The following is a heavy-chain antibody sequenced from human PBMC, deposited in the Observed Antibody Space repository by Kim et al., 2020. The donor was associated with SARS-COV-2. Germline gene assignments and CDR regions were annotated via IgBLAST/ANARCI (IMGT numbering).Heavy chain of an antibody. CDR3: ARDRSPAYYYDSSGYSDAFDI. CDR1: GFTFSGYS. D-gene: IGHD3-22*01. J-gene: IGHJ3*02. CDR2: ISSSSSTI. Sequence: GGSLRLSCAASGFTFSGYSMNWVRQAPGKGLEWVSFISSSSSTIYYADSVKGRFTISRDNAKNSLYMQMNSLRDEDTAVYYCARDRSPAYYYDSSGYSDAFDIWGLGTMHTVSS. V-gene: IGHV3-48*02.